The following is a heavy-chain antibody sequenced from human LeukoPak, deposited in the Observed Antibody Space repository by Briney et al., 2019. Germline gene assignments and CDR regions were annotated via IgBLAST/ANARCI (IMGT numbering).Heavy chain of an antibody. J-gene: IGHJ5*02. D-gene: IGHD3-3*01. CDR3: ARGGRFLEWLDNWFDP. CDR1: GYTFTSYG. V-gene: IGHV1-18*01. CDR2: ISAYNGNT. Sequence: RASVKVSCKASGYTFTSYGISWVRQAPGQGLEWMGWISAYNGNTNYAQKLQGRVTMTTDTSTSTAYMELRSLRSDDTAVYYCARGGRFLEWLDNWFDPWGQGTLVTVSS.